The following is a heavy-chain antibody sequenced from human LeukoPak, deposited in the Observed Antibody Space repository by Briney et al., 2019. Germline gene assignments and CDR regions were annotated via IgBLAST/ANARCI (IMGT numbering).Heavy chain of an antibody. V-gene: IGHV4-59*01. J-gene: IGHJ4*02. CDR3: ARGLWELLHYFDY. CDR2: IYYSGIT. CDR1: GGSISSYY. D-gene: IGHD1-26*01. Sequence: SETLSLTCTVSGGSISSYYWNWIRQPPGKGLEWIGYIYYSGITNYNPSLKSRVTISVDTSKSQFSLKLSSVTAADTALYYCARGLWELLHYFDYWGQGTLVTVSS.